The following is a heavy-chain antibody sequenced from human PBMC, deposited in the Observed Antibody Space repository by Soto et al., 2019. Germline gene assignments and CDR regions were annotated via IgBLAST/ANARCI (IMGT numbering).Heavy chain of an antibody. CDR2: IIPILGIA. Sequence: ASVKVSCKASGGTFSSYTISWVRQAPGQGLEWMGRIIPILGIANYAQKFQGRVTITADKSTSTAYMELSSLRSEDTAVYYCARADSGECSGGSCYSSGYYYYMDVWGKGTTVTVSS. D-gene: IGHD2-15*01. CDR1: GGTFSSYT. V-gene: IGHV1-69*02. CDR3: ARADSGECSGGSCYSSGYYYYMDV. J-gene: IGHJ6*03.